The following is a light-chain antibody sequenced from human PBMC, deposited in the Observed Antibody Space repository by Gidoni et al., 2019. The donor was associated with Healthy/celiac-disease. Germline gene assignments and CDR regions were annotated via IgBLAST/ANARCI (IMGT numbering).Light chain of an antibody. CDR3: MQALQTPRT. V-gene: IGKV2-28*01. CDR1: QSLLHSNGYTY. J-gene: IGKJ1*01. CDR2: LGS. Sequence: DIVITQSPLSLPVTPGEPASISCRSSQSLLHSNGYTYLDWYLQKPGQSPQLLIYLGSNRASGVPDRFSGSGTGTDFTLKISRVEAEDVGVYYCMQALQTPRTFGQGTKVEIK.